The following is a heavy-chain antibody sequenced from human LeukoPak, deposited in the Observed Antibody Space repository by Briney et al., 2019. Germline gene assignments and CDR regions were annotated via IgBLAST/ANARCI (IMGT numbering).Heavy chain of an antibody. J-gene: IGHJ3*02. CDR3: ARESDSDAFDI. CDR1: AGSISSGGYS. CDR2: IYHSGST. D-gene: IGHD2-21*02. V-gene: IGHV4-30-2*01. Sequence: PSETLSLTCAVSAGSISSGGYSWSWIRQPPGKGLEWIGYIYHSGSTYYNPSLKSRVTISVDRSKNQFSLKLSSVTAADTAVYYCARESDSDAFDIWGQGTMVTVSS.